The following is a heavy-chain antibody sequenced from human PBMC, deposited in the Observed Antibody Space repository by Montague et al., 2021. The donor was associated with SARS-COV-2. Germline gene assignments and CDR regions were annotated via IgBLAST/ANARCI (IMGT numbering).Heavy chain of an antibody. CDR2: IYYSGST. D-gene: IGHD5-12*01. V-gene: IGHV4-39*01. J-gene: IGHJ4*02. CDR3: ARHGTPGYGPFDS. CDR1: GDSISSSSYF. Sequence: SETLSLTRSVSGDSISSSSYFWGWIRQPPGKGLEWIGSIYYSGSTFYNPSLKSRVTISVDTSKKQFSLKLTSVTAADTALYFCARHGTPGYGPFDSWGQGPLVAVSS.